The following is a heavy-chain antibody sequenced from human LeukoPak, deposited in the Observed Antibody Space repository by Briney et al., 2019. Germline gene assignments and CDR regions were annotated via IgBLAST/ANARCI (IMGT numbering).Heavy chain of an antibody. CDR2: ISSSSSYI. J-gene: IGHJ4*02. Sequence: PGGSLRLSCAASGFTFSSYSMNWVRQAPGKGLEWVSSISSSSSYIYYADSVKGRFTISRDNAKNSLYLQMNSLRAEDTAVYYCARDGIAARPFVYWGQGTLVTVSS. CDR1: GFTFSSYS. D-gene: IGHD6-6*01. CDR3: ARDGIAARPFVY. V-gene: IGHV3-21*01.